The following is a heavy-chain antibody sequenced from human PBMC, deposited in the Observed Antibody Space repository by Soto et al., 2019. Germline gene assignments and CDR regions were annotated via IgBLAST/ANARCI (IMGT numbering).Heavy chain of an antibody. V-gene: IGHV3-30*18. Sequence: GSLRLSCAASGFTFSNYGMHWVRQAPGKGLEWVAVISYDGSNKYYADSVKGRFTISRDNSKNTLYLQMNSLRAEDTAVYNCAKDRGYYASSGYSGYYYYYGMDVWGQGT. D-gene: IGHD3-22*01. CDR3: AKDRGYYASSGYSGYYYYYGMDV. CDR1: GFTFSNYG. CDR2: ISYDGSNK. J-gene: IGHJ6*02.